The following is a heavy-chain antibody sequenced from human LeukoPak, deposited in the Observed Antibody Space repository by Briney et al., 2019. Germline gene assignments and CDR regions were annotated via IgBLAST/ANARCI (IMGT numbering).Heavy chain of an antibody. CDR1: GFTFDDYA. V-gene: IGHV3-9*01. J-gene: IGHJ3*01. CDR3: LRDTPL. D-gene: IGHD2-2*02. Sequence: SGGSLRLSCAASGFTFDDYAMHWVRQAPGKGLEWVSGISWNSGSIGYADSVKGRFTISRDNAKNSLYLQMNSLRAEDTALYYCLRDTPLWGQGTMVTVSS. CDR2: ISWNSGSI.